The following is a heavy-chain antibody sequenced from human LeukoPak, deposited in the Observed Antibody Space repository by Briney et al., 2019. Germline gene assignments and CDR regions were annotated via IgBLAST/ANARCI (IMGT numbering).Heavy chain of an antibody. J-gene: IGHJ6*02. D-gene: IGHD3-22*01. CDR2: IVVGSGNT. CDR1: GFTFTSSA. Sequence: SVKVSCKAPGFTFTSSAVQWVRQARGQRLEWIGWIVVGSGNTNYAQKFQERVTITGDMSTSTAYMELSSLRSEDTAVYYCAAVAGIVRKLYYYGMDVWGQGTTVTVSS. CDR3: AAVAGIVRKLYYYGMDV. V-gene: IGHV1-58*01.